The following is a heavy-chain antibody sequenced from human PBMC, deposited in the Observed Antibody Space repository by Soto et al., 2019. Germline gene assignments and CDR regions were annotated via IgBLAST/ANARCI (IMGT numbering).Heavy chain of an antibody. CDR3: ARGRRQLWAQFAY. V-gene: IGHV4-59*01. Sequence: QVQLQESGPGLVKPSETLSLTCTVSGGSISSYYWSWIRQPPGKGLEWIGYIYYSGRTNYNPSLQSRLTTAVATSKTPLSLQLSSVTAADTAVYYSARGRRQLWAQFAYWGQGTLVTVSS. D-gene: IGHD5-18*01. CDR1: GGSISSYY. J-gene: IGHJ4*02. CDR2: IYYSGRT.